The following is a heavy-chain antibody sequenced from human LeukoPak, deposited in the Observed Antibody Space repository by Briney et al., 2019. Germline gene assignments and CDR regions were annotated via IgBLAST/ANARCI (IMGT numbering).Heavy chain of an antibody. CDR2: ISSSGTYI. CDR1: GFTFSSYS. V-gene: IGHV3-21*01. J-gene: IGHJ5*02. CDR3: ASGPHQNWFDP. Sequence: GGSLRLSCAASGFTFSSYSMNWVRQAPGKGLEWVSSISSSGTYIYYADSVKGRFTISRDSAKNSLYLQMNSLRAEDTAVYYCASGPHQNWFDPWGQGTLVTVSS.